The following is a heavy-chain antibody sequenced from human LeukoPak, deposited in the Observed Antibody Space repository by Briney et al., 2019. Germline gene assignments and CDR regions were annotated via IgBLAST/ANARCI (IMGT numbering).Heavy chain of an antibody. Sequence: PGGSLRLSCATSGFTFSSYAMTWVRQAPGKGLEWVSGISGTGGSTYYADSVKGRFTISRDNSKNTLYLQMNSLRAEDTAVYYCAKRAGATGGTFDYWGQGTLVTVSS. V-gene: IGHV3-23*01. CDR1: GFTFSSYA. D-gene: IGHD1-26*01. CDR3: AKRAGATGGTFDY. J-gene: IGHJ4*02. CDR2: ISGTGGST.